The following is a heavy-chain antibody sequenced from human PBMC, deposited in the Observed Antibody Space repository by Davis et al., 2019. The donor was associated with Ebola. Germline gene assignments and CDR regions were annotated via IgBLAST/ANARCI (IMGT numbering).Heavy chain of an antibody. J-gene: IGHJ5*02. CDR2: INWNGGST. Sequence: GESLKISCAASGFTFDDYGMSWVRQAPGKGLEWVSGINWNGGSTGYADSVKGRFTISRDNAKNSLYLQMNSLRAEDTALYYCARFHDYDFWSGSSNWFDPWGQGTLVTVSS. CDR3: ARFHDYDFWSGSSNWFDP. D-gene: IGHD3-3*01. V-gene: IGHV3-20*04. CDR1: GFTFDDYG.